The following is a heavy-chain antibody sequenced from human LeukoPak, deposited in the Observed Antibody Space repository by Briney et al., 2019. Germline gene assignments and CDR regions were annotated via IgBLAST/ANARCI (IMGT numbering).Heavy chain of an antibody. D-gene: IGHD2-15*01. J-gene: IGHJ4*02. CDR1: GFIVSSSY. V-gene: IGHV3-53*01. Sequence: GGSLRLSCAASGFIVSSSYMNWVRQAPGKGLEWVSVIYSGGSTYYADSVKGRFTISRDNSKNTLYLQMNSLRAEDTAVYFCARDHGRSGMLAASLDFDYWGQGTLVTVSS. CDR2: IYSGGST. CDR3: ARDHGRSGMLAASLDFDY.